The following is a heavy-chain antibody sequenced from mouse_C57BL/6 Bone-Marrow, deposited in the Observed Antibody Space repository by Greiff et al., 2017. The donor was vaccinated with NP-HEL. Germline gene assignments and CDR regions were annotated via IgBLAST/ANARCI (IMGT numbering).Heavy chain of an antibody. J-gene: IGHJ3*01. V-gene: IGHV1-64*01. CDR2: IHPNSGST. D-gene: IGHD2-3*01. CDR3: AWDGYYPFAY. CDR1: GYTFTSYW. Sequence: QVQLQQPGAELVKPGASVKMSCKASGYTFTSYWMHWVKQRPGQGLEWIGMIHPNSGSTNYNEKFKSKATLTVDKSSSTAYMQLSSLTSEDSAVYYCAWDGYYPFAYWGQGTLVTVSA.